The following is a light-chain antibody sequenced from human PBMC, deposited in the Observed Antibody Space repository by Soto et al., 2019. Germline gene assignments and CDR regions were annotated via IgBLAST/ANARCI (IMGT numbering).Light chain of an antibody. V-gene: IGKV3-20*01. CDR3: QQYGSSPST. CDR2: GAS. J-gene: IGKJ1*01. Sequence: ELVLTHSPGTLSLSPGERATLSCRAIQSVSSSYLAWYQQKPGQAPRLLIYGASSRATGIPDRFSGSGSGTDFTLTISRLEPEDFAVYYCQQYGSSPSTFGQGTKV. CDR1: QSVSSSY.